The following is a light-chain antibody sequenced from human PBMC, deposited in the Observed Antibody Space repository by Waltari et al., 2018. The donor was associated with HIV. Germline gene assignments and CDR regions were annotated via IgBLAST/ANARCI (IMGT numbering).Light chain of an antibody. V-gene: IGLV1-47*01. CDR2: RNN. CDR3: AAWDGSLSVVV. Sequence: SVLTQPPSASGTPGQRVTIACSGSSSNTGSNYVSWYQHIPGTAPKLLLYRNNQRPSGVPDRFSGSKSGTSASLAISGLRSEDEADYYCAAWDGSLSVVVFGGGTKLTVL. CDR1: SSNTGSNY. J-gene: IGLJ2*01.